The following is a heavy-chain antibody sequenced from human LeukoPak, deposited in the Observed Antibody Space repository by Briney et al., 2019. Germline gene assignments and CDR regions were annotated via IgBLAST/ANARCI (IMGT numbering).Heavy chain of an antibody. Sequence: PSQTLSLTCTVSGGSISSGSYYWSWIRQPAGKGLEWIGRIYTSGSTNYNPSLKSRVTISVDTSKNQFPLKLTSVTAADTAVYYCARGSSYDSSGYQYWGQGTLVTVSS. J-gene: IGHJ4*02. D-gene: IGHD3-22*01. CDR2: IYTSGST. CDR3: ARGSSYDSSGYQY. CDR1: GGSISSGSYY. V-gene: IGHV4-61*02.